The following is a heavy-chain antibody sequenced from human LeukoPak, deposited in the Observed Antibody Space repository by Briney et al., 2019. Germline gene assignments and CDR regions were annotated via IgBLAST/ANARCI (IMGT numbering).Heavy chain of an antibody. Sequence: SETLSLTCAVYGGSFSGYYWSWIRQPPGKGLEWIGEINHSGSTNYNPSLKSRVTISVDTSKNQFSLKVNSVTAADTALHYCARGDCRRTICYSPMDVWGKGTTVTVSS. V-gene: IGHV4-34*01. J-gene: IGHJ6*03. CDR2: INHSGST. CDR3: ARGDCRRTICYSPMDV. CDR1: GGSFSGYY. D-gene: IGHD2-2*01.